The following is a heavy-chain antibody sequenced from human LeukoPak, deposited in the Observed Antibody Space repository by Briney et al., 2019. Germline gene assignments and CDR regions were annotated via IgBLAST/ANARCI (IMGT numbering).Heavy chain of an antibody. J-gene: IGHJ4*02. CDR1: GGSFSGYY. Sequence: PSETLSLTCTVYGGSFSGYYWSWLRQPPGKGLEWIGEINHSGSTNYNPSLKSRVTISVDTSKNQFSLKLSSVTAADTAVYYCARGPSVLLWFGELLPFDYWGQGTLVTVSS. D-gene: IGHD3-10*01. CDR3: ARGPSVLLWFGELLPFDY. CDR2: INHSGST. V-gene: IGHV4-34*01.